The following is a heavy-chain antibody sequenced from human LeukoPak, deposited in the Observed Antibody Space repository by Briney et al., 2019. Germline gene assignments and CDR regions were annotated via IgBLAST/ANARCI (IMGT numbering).Heavy chain of an antibody. CDR2: TYSGGST. J-gene: IGHJ4*02. D-gene: IGHD3-10*01. CDR1: GFTVSSNY. V-gene: IGHV3-66*01. Sequence: GGSLRLSCAASGFTVSSNYISWVRQPPGKGLEWVSVTYSGGSTYYSDSVKGRFTISRDNSKNTLYLQMNSLRAEDTAVYYCAIYYSRSGSKWGQGTLVTVSS. CDR3: AIYYSRSGSK.